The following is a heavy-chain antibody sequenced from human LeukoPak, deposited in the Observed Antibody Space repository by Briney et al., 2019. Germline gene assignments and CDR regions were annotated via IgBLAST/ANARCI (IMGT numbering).Heavy chain of an antibody. CDR3: ARTYSNYDAFDI. D-gene: IGHD4-11*01. V-gene: IGHV3-30-3*01. CDR2: IAYDGSNK. J-gene: IGHJ3*02. Sequence: GRSLRLSCAASGFTFSSYAVHWVRQAPGKGREWVAVIAYDGSNKYYADSMKGRFSICRDNSKNTLYLQMNSLRAEDTAVYYCARTYSNYDAFDIWGQGTMVTVSS. CDR1: GFTFSSYA.